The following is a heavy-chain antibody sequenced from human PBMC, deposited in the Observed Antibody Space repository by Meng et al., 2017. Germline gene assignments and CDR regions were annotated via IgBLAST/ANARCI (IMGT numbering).Heavy chain of an antibody. Sequence: SETLSLTCTVSGGSISGYYWSWIRQSPGKGPEWIGYIYYSGNSGSTNYNPSLKSRVTISLDTSKNQFSLKVSSVTAADTAVYYCARAAGLQLPGYFDYWGQG. D-gene: IGHD5-24*01. V-gene: IGHV4-59*01. J-gene: IGHJ4*02. CDR3: ARAAGLQLPGYFDY. CDR2: IYYSGNSGST. CDR1: GGSISGYY.